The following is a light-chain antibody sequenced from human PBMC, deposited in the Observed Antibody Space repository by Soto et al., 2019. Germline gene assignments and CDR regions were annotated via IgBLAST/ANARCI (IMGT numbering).Light chain of an antibody. CDR1: QSIGSW. J-gene: IGKJ1*01. CDR3: QLYNSYLWR. V-gene: IGKV1-5*03. CDR2: KAS. Sequence: TQSPSTLSASVGDSVAITCRASQSIGSWVAWYQQKPGKAPKVLISKASTLESGVPARFSGSGSGTEFTLTISSLQPDDVATYYCQLYNSYLWRFGQGTKVDIK.